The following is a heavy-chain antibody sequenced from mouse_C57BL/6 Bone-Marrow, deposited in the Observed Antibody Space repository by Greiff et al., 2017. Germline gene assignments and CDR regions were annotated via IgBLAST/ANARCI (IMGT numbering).Heavy chain of an antibody. J-gene: IGHJ3*01. Sequence: VHVKQSGPELVKPGASVKIPCKASGYTFTDYNMDWVKQSHGKSLEWIGDINPNNGGTIYNQKFKGKATLTVDKSSSTAYMELRSLTSEDTAVYYCARWLLRGGFAYWGQGTLVTVSA. V-gene: IGHV1-18*01. CDR2: INPNNGGT. CDR1: GYTFTDYN. D-gene: IGHD2-3*01. CDR3: ARWLLRGGFAY.